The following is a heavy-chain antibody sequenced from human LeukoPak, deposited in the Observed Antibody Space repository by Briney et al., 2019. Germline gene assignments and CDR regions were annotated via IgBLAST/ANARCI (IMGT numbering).Heavy chain of an antibody. Sequence: SETLSLTCSVSGGSISTYYWNWIRQAPGKGLEWIGYIYYSGSTNYNPSLKSRVTISVDTSKNQFSLKLSSVTAADTAVYYCARDPGFYFDYWGQGTLVTVSS. V-gene: IGHV4-59*12. CDR1: GGSISTYY. CDR2: IYYSGST. J-gene: IGHJ4*02. CDR3: ARDPGFYFDY.